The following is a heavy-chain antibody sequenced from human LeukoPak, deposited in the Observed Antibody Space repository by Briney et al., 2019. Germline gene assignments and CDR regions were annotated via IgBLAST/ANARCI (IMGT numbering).Heavy chain of an antibody. V-gene: IGHV3-7*05. CDR2: IKQDGSEK. CDR3: ARLIRYNWNYDY. D-gene: IGHD1-7*01. J-gene: IGHJ4*02. CDR1: GFTFSRYW. Sequence: GGSLRLSCAASGFTFSRYWMSWVRQAPGKGLEWVANIKQDGSEKYYVDSVKGRLTISRDNAKNSLSLQMNSLRAEDTAVYYCARLIRYNWNYDYWGQGTLVTVSS.